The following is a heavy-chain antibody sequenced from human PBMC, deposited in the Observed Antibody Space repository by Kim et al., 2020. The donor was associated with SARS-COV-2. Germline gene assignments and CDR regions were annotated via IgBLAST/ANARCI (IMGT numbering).Heavy chain of an antibody. V-gene: IGHV3-21*01. D-gene: IGHD3-22*01. CDR3: ARDLATGIVAVTDYFDY. J-gene: IGHJ4*02. Sequence: VKGRFTISRDNAKNSLYLQMNSLRAEDTAVYYCARDLATGIVAVTDYFDYWGQGTLVTVSS.